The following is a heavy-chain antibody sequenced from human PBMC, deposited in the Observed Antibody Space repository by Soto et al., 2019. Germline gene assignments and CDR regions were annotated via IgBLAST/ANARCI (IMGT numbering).Heavy chain of an antibody. V-gene: IGHV1-18*01. CDR2: ISAYNGNT. Sequence: QVQLVQSGAEVKKPGASVKVSCKASGYTFTSYGISWVRQAPGQGLEWMGWISAYNGNTNYAQKLQGRVTMTTDTPTSTAYMELRSLRSDDTAVYYCARAVDFWSGYYSGWFDPWGQGTLVTVSS. D-gene: IGHD3-3*01. CDR1: GYTFTSYG. J-gene: IGHJ5*02. CDR3: ARAVDFWSGYYSGWFDP.